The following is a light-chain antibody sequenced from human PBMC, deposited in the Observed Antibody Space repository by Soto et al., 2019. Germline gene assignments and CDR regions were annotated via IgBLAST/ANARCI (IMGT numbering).Light chain of an antibody. CDR2: AAS. CDR3: QQSSSTPRT. J-gene: IGKJ2*01. CDR1: QNINIY. V-gene: IGKV1-39*01. Sequence: DIQMAQSPSSLSASVGDRVTITCRASQNINIYLNWHQQKPGKAPKVLIYAASSLQSGVPSRFSGSGSGTDFTLTISSLQPEDFATYYCQQSSSTPRTFGQGTKLEIK.